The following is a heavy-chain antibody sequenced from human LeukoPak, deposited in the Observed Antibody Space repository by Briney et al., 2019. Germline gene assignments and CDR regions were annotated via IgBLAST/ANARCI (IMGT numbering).Heavy chain of an antibody. CDR1: GGTFISYA. J-gene: IGHJ4*02. D-gene: IGHD5-18*01. Sequence: SVKVSCKASGGTFISYAISWVRQAPGQGREWMGGIIPIFGTANYAQKFQGRVTITADESTSTAYMELSSLRSEDTAVYYCARGGNSYGYVWRGDYWGQGTLVTVSS. CDR2: IIPIFGTA. V-gene: IGHV1-69*13. CDR3: ARGGNSYGYVWRGDY.